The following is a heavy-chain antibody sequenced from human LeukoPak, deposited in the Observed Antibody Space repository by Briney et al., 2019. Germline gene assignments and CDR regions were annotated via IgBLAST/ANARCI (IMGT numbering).Heavy chain of an antibody. CDR1: GFTFSSYA. J-gene: IGHJ3*02. Sequence: PGESLRLSCAASGFTFSSYAMSWVRQAPGKGLEWVSAISGSGGSTYYADPVKGRFTISRDNSKNTLYLQMNSLRAEDTAVYYCAKTYYYDSSGYFYAFDIWGQGTMVTVSS. D-gene: IGHD3-22*01. CDR2: ISGSGGST. CDR3: AKTYYYDSSGYFYAFDI. V-gene: IGHV3-23*01.